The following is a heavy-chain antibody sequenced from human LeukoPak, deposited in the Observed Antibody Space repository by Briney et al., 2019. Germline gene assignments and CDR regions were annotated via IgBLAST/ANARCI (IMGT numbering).Heavy chain of an antibody. D-gene: IGHD6-13*01. CDR2: IYYSGST. J-gene: IGHJ4*02. V-gene: IGHV4-59*01. CDR3: ARGGSSWYPPFDY. Sequence: PSETLSLTCTVSGVSISSYYWSWIRQPPGKGLEWIGYIYYSGSTNYTPSLKSRVTISVDTSKNQFSLKLSSVTAADTAVYYCARGGSSWYPPFDYWGQGTLVTVSS. CDR1: GVSISSYY.